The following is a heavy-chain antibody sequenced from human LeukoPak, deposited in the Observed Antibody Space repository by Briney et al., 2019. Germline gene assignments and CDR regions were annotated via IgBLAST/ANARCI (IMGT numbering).Heavy chain of an antibody. V-gene: IGHV4-34*01. J-gene: IGHJ4*02. CDR3: TRMTTGHDY. CDR2: INHSGYT. CDR1: GVSFNDYY. Sequence: PSETLSLTCAVSGVSFNDYYWTWFRQTPGKGLEWIGEINHSGYTNDSPSPKSRVTISIDTSRKQFSLNLRSVTVAGTGIYYCTRMTTGHDYWGQGTLVTVSS. D-gene: IGHD4-17*01.